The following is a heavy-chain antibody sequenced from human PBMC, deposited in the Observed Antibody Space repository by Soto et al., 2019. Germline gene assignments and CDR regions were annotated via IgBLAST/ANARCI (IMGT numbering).Heavy chain of an antibody. Sequence: QVQLVESGGGVVQPGRSLRLSCAASAFTISSYRIHWVRQAPGKGLDWVAVISYDASDKYYADSVKGRFTISRDNSKNTLYLQLNSLRAEDTAVYYCVKERYGQLWLEDYGMDVWGQGTTVTVSS. CDR1: AFTISSYR. V-gene: IGHV3-30*18. D-gene: IGHD5-18*01. CDR2: ISYDASDK. CDR3: VKERYGQLWLEDYGMDV. J-gene: IGHJ6*02.